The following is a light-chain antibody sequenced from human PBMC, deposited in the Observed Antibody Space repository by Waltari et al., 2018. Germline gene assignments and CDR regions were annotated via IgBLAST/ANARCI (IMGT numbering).Light chain of an antibody. CDR3: QQYGSSPIT. CDR2: GAS. CDR1: ATFFSSN. V-gene: IGKV3-20*01. J-gene: IGKJ4*01. Sequence: EVVLTQSPGTVSLSPGERVTLSCRASATFFSSNLAWYQQRPGQAPRLLIYGASKRATDTPDRFSGGGSGTDFTLTISRLEPEDFAVYYCQQYGSSPITFGGGTKVEIK.